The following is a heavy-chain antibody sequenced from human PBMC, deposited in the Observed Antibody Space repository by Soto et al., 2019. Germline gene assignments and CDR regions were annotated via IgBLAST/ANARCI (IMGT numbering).Heavy chain of an antibody. CDR3: ARIAAATTS. Sequence: PWETLSLTCTVSGGSITSFFWNWIRQPPGKGLEWIGNLYSGTTKYNPSLKSRVTISADTSKNQFSLSLRSVTAADTAVYYCARIAAATTSWGLGTLVTVSS. D-gene: IGHD6-13*01. CDR2: LYSGTT. CDR1: GGSITSFF. J-gene: IGHJ5*02. V-gene: IGHV4-59*08.